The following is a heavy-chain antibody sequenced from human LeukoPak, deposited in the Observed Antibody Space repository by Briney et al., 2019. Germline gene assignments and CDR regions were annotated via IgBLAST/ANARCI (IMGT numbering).Heavy chain of an antibody. J-gene: IGHJ4*02. Sequence: PGGSLRLSCAASGFTFSSYSMNWVRQAPGKGLEWVSYISSSSTIYYADSVKGRFTISRDNAKNSLYLQMNSLRAEDTAVYYCARVFGQEDYWGQGTLVTVSS. CDR3: ARVFGQEDY. V-gene: IGHV3-48*01. CDR2: ISSSSTI. D-gene: IGHD3-10*02. CDR1: GFTFSSYS.